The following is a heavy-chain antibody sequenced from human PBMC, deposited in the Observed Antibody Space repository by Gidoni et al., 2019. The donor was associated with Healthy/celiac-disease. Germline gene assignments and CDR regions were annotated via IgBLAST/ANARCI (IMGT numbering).Heavy chain of an antibody. V-gene: IGHV3-21*01. D-gene: IGHD2-15*01. CDR1: GFTFISYS. CDR2: ISSSSSYI. J-gene: IGHJ4*02. CDR3: ARVLTTVVVAATGADY. Sequence: EVQLVESGGGLVKPGGSLRLSCPASGFTFISYSMNWVRQAPGKGLEWVSSISSSSSYIYYADSVKGRFTISRDNAKNSLYLQMNSLRAEDTAVYYCARVLTTVVVAATGADYWGQGTLVTVSS.